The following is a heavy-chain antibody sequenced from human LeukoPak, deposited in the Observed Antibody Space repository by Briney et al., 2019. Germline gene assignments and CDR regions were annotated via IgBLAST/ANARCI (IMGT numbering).Heavy chain of an antibody. CDR3: ARLGCSGSSCYAVGDWFDT. CDR2: IYYSGST. J-gene: IGHJ5*02. CDR1: TVSISSSSDY. D-gene: IGHD2-15*01. V-gene: IGHV4-39*01. Sequence: PSETLSLTCTLSTVSISSSSDYWGWLRQPPGRGLEWIGSIYYSGSTNHNPSLKKRVTISVDTSKNQFSLKLRSVTAADTAVYYCARLGCSGSSCYAVGDWFDTWGQGTLVTVSS.